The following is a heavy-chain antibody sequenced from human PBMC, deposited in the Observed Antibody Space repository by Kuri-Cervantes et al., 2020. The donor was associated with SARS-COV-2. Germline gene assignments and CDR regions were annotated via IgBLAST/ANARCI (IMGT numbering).Heavy chain of an antibody. V-gene: IGHV1-8*02. J-gene: IGHJ5*02. CDR3: ARKRISRTVTTGGNWFDP. Sequence: ASVKVSCKASGYTFTSYDFNWVRQATGQGLEWMGWMNPNSGNTGYAQKFQGRVTMTRNTSVSTAYMELSSLRSEDTAVYYCARKRISRTVTTGGNWFDPWGQGTLVTVSS. D-gene: IGHD4-11*01. CDR2: MNPNSGNT. CDR1: GYTFTSYD.